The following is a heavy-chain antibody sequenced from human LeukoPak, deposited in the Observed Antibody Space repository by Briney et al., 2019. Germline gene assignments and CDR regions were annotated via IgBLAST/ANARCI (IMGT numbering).Heavy chain of an antibody. CDR3: AKRAAPGGIVVVTPDY. J-gene: IGHJ4*02. D-gene: IGHD3-22*01. Sequence: GGSLRLSCAASGFTFSSYWMHWVRQAAGKGLLWVSRINSDGSSTIYADSVKGRFTISRDNAKNTLYLQMNSLRAEDTAVYYCAKRAAPGGIVVVTPDYWGQGTLVTVSS. CDR2: INSDGSST. CDR1: GFTFSSYW. V-gene: IGHV3-74*01.